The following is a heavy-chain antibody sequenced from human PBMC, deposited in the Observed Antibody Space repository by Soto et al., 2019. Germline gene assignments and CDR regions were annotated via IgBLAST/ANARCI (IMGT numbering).Heavy chain of an antibody. Sequence: PGGSLRLSCAASGFTFSSYWMHWVRQAPGKGLVWVSRINSDGSSTSYADSVKGRFTISRDNAKNTLYLQMNSLRAEDTAVYYCARDAYYDILTGYSPYYYYMDVWGKGTTVTVSS. D-gene: IGHD3-9*01. J-gene: IGHJ6*03. CDR1: GFTFSSYW. CDR2: INSDGSST. V-gene: IGHV3-74*01. CDR3: ARDAYYDILTGYSPYYYYMDV.